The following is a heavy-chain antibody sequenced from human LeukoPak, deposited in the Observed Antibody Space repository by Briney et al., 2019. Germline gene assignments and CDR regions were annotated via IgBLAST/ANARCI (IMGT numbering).Heavy chain of an antibody. D-gene: IGHD6-25*01. CDR2: ISYDGSNK. Sequence: GRSLRLSCAASGFTFSSYAMHWVRQVPGKGLEWVAVISYDGSNKYYADSVKGRFTISRDNSKNTLYLQMNSLRAEDTAVYYCARGYGPSTIAAATDCWGQGTLVTVSS. CDR3: ARGYGPSTIAAATDC. CDR1: GFTFSSYA. V-gene: IGHV3-30-3*01. J-gene: IGHJ4*02.